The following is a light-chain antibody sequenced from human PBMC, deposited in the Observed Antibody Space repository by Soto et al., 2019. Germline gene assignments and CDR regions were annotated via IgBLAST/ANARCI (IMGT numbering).Light chain of an antibody. Sequence: QSALTQPPSASGSPGQSATISCTGTSSDVGAYNYVSWYQQLPGKAPKLIIYEVSKRPSGVPDRFSGSKSGNTASLTVSGLQAEDEADYYCTSYAGTYSFFYVFGTGTKVT. CDR2: EVS. CDR1: SSDVGAYNY. V-gene: IGLV2-8*01. J-gene: IGLJ1*01. CDR3: TSYAGTYSFFYV.